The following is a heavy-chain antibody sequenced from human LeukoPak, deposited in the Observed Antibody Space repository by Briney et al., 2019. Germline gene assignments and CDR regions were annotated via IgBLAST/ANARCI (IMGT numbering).Heavy chain of an antibody. J-gene: IGHJ4*01. CDR1: GFTFSSYA. CDR3: AGRPGMERYYFGD. Sequence: QSGGSLRLSCAASGFTFSSYAMSWVRQAPGKGLQWVSTISGSGGSTYYAGSVKGRFTISRDNSKSTLYLQMNSLRAEDAALYFCAGRPGMERYYFGDLGQGTL. D-gene: IGHD1-1*01. CDR2: ISGSGGST. V-gene: IGHV3-23*01.